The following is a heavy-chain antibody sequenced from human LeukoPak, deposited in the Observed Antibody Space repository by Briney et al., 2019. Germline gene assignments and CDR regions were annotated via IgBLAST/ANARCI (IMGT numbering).Heavy chain of an antibody. D-gene: IGHD4-17*01. CDR1: GFTFSSFA. J-gene: IGHJ4*02. CDR3: ARVSTVTADFDF. V-gene: IGHV3-23*01. Sequence: PGGSLRLSCAASGFTFSSFAFNWVRQAPGKGLDWVAAINGDGAATFSADSVKGRFTISRDNSKNTLYLQTNSLRAEDTAVYFCARVSTVTADFDFWGQGTLVTVSS. CDR2: INGDGAAT.